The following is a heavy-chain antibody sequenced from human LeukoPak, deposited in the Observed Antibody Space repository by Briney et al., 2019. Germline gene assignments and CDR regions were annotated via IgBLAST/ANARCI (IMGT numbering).Heavy chain of an antibody. J-gene: IGHJ4*02. CDR3: ARHPYSGSYSLDY. CDR1: GGSISSYY. CDR2: IYYSGST. V-gene: IGHV4-59*08. Sequence: SETLSLTCTVSGGSISSYYWSWIRQPPGKGLEWIGYIYYSGSTNYNPSLKSRVTISVDTSKNQFSLKLSSVTAADTAVYYCARHPYSGSYSLDYWGQGTLVTVSS. D-gene: IGHD1-26*01.